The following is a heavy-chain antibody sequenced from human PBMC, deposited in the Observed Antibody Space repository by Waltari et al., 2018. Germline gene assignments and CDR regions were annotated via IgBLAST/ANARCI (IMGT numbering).Heavy chain of an antibody. V-gene: IGHV3-48*04. D-gene: IGHD3-10*01. CDR1: GYNFSTYS. CDR2: ISTKSTTI. CDR3: ARAAHYPVFDY. J-gene: IGHJ4*02. Sequence: EVQLVESGGGLVQPGGSLRLSCAASGYNFSTYSINWVRQAPGKALEWISYISTKSTTIYYADSVKGRFTISRDNAKNSLYLQMNSLRAEDTAVYYCARAAHYPVFDYWGQGTLVTVSS.